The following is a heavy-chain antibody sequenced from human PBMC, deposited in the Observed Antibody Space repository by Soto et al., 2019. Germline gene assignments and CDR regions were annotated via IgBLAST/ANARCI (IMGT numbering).Heavy chain of an antibody. J-gene: IGHJ6*02. D-gene: IGHD2-2*01. Sequence: SETLSLTCTVSGGSISSGGYYWSWIRQHPGKGLEWIGYIYYSGNTYYNPSLKSRVTISVDTSKNQFSLKLSSVTAADTAVYYCARDRIVVVPAARGVDYYYYYGMDVWGQGTTVTVSS. V-gene: IGHV4-31*03. CDR1: GGSISSGGYY. CDR3: ARDRIVVVPAARGVDYYYYYGMDV. CDR2: IYYSGNT.